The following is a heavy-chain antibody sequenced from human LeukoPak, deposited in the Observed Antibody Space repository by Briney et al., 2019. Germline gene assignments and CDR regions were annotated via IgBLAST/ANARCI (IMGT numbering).Heavy chain of an antibody. J-gene: IGHJ6*04. D-gene: IGHD3-10*02. V-gene: IGHV3-48*03. CDR1: GFTFDDYA. CDR2: ITSTGSTI. Sequence: GGSLRLSCAASGFTFDDYAMHWVRQAPGKGVEWGSYITSTGSTIYYADAVKGRFTISRDNAKNSLYLQMNRLRAEDTAVYYCAELGITMIGGVWGKGTTLTISS. CDR3: AELGITMIGGV.